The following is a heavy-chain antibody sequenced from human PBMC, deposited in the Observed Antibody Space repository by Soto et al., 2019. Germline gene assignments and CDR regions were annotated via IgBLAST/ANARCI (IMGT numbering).Heavy chain of an antibody. CDR1: GFTFSSYA. CDR3: ARDLGGYRRVELWFGEFWFDP. Sequence: HPGGSLRLSCAASGFTFSSYAMHWVRQAPGKGLEWVAVISYDGSNKYYADSVKGRFTISRDNSKNTLYLQMNSQRAEDTAVYYCARDLGGYRRVELWFGEFWFDPWGQGTLVTVSS. V-gene: IGHV3-30-3*01. J-gene: IGHJ5*02. D-gene: IGHD3-10*01. CDR2: ISYDGSNK.